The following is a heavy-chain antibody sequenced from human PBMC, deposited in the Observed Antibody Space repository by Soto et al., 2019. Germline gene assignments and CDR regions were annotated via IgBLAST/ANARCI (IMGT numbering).Heavy chain of an antibody. CDR2: IYYSGST. CDR3: ARNVPVTALGY. Sequence: SETLSLTCTVSGGSISSSSYYWGWIRQPPGKGLEWIGSIYYSGSTYYNPSLKSRVTISVDTSKNQFSLKLSSVTAADTAVYYCARNVPVTALGYWGQGSLVTVSS. V-gene: IGHV4-39*01. J-gene: IGHJ4*02. CDR1: GGSISSSSYY. D-gene: IGHD4-17*01.